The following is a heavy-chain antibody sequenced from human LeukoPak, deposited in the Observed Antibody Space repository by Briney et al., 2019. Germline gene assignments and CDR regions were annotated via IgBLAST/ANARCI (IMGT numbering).Heavy chain of an antibody. CDR2: INHSGST. CDR3: ALVVPAITGWFDP. Sequence: PSETLSLTCAVYGGSFSGYYWSWIRQPPGKGLEWIGEINHSGSTNYNPSLKSRVTISVDTSKNQFSLKLNSVTAADTAVYYCALVVPAITGWFDPWGQGTLVTVSS. J-gene: IGHJ5*02. CDR1: GGSFSGYY. D-gene: IGHD2-2*01. V-gene: IGHV4-34*01.